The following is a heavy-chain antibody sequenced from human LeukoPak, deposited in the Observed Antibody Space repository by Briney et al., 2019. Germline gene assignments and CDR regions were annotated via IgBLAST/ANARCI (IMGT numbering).Heavy chain of an antibody. CDR3: ARDRAVKARIGGMDV. J-gene: IGHJ6*02. CDR1: GFTFSGYS. V-gene: IGHV3-21*06. D-gene: IGHD5-24*01. CDR2: ISESSSHT. Sequence: GGSLRLSCAASGFTFSGYSTNWVRQAPGKGLQWVSYISESSSHTYYADSVKGRFTISRDNAKNSLYLQMNSLRVEDTGLYYCARDRAVKARIGGMDVWGQGTTVIVSS.